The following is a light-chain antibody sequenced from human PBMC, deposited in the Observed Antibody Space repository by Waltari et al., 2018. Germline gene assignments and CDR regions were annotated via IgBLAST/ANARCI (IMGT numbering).Light chain of an antibody. CDR1: SSNLGNHY. J-gene: IGLJ2*01. CDR3: ATWDNSLRNVV. CDR2: DNN. V-gene: IGLV1-51*01. Sequence: QSVLTQPPSVSAAPGPKVTISCSGSSSNLGNHYVSWYHQPPGAAPKLLIYDNNKRPSGIPDRFSASKSGTSATLAITGLQIGDEADYYCATWDNSLRNVVFGGGTKLTVL.